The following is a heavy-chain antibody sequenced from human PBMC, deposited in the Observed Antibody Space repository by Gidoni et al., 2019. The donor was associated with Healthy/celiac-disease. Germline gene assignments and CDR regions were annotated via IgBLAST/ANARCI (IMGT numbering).Heavy chain of an antibody. V-gene: IGHV3-48*04. CDR2: ISSSSSTI. CDR3: ARGREGYFDY. Sequence: EVQLVESGGGLVQPGGSRRLSCAASGFTFSSYSMNWVRQAPGKGLEWVSYISSSSSTIYYADSVKGRFTISRDNAKNSLYLQMNSLRAEDTAVYYCARGREGYFDYWGQGTLVTVSS. CDR1: GFTFSSYS. D-gene: IGHD1-26*01. J-gene: IGHJ4*02.